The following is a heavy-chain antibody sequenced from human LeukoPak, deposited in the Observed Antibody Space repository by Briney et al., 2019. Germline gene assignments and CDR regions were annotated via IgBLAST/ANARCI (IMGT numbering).Heavy chain of an antibody. CDR3: ARHYYDIWSGYIEIIDY. V-gene: IGHV1-8*01. CDR1: GYTFTSYD. Sequence: GASVKVSCKASGYTFTSYDINWVRQATGQGLEWMGWMDPNSGNTGYAQKFQGRVTMTRNTSISTAYMELSSLRSEDTAVYYCARHYYDIWSGYIEIIDYWGKGTLVTVSS. CDR2: MDPNSGNT. J-gene: IGHJ4*02. D-gene: IGHD3-3*01.